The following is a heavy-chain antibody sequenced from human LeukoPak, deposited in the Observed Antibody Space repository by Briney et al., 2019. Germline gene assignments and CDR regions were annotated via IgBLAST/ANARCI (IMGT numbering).Heavy chain of an antibody. CDR2: IYYSGST. Sequence: SQTLSLTCTVSGVSISSGGYYWRWVRQHPGKGLEWIGYIYYSGSTYYNPSLKSRVTISVDTSKNQFSLKLSSVTAADTAVYYCASFHAHRNFPAIYYFDYWGQGTLVTVSS. V-gene: IGHV4-31*03. J-gene: IGHJ4*02. CDR1: GVSISSGGYY. CDR3: ASFHAHRNFPAIYYFDY. D-gene: IGHD1-1*01.